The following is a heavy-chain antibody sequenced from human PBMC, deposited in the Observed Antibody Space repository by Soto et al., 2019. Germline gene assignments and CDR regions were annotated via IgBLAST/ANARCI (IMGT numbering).Heavy chain of an antibody. CDR2: IKRRADGGTA. Sequence: EVQLVESGGGLVKPGGSLRLSCAASGFTFSNAWMSWVRQAPGKGLEWVGRIKRRADGGTAHHAAPVKGRFAISRDDSKNTLYLQMNSLKTEHTSVYYCATLGGNLGAFDYWGQGTLVTVSS. D-gene: IGHD3-16*01. CDR1: GFTFSNAW. V-gene: IGHV3-15*01. CDR3: ATLGGNLGAFDY. J-gene: IGHJ4*02.